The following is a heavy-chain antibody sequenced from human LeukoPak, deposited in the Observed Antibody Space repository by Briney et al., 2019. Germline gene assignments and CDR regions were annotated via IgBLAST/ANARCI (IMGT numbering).Heavy chain of an antibody. J-gene: IGHJ4*02. D-gene: IGHD2-2*01. CDR1: GYTFTGYY. CDR2: INPNSGGT. CDR3: AREPPSSGYCSSTSCYASDY. Sequence: ASVKVSCKASGYTFTGYYMHWVRQAPGQGLEWMGWINPNSGGTNYAQKSQGRVTMTRDTSISTAYMELSRLRSDDTAVYYCAREPPSSGYCSSTSCYASDYWGQGTLVTVSS. V-gene: IGHV1-2*02.